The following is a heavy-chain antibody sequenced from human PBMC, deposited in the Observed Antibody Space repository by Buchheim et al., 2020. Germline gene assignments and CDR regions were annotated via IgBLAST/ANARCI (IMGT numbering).Heavy chain of an antibody. J-gene: IGHJ4*02. CDR2: ISYDGSNK. CDR1: GFTFSSYG. CDR3: AKVRLERAYFDY. V-gene: IGHV3-30*18. D-gene: IGHD1-1*01. Sequence: QVQLVESGGGVVQPGRSLRLSCAASGFTFSSYGMHWVRQAPGKGLEWVAVISYDGSNKYYADSVKGRFTISRDNSKNTLYLQMNSLRAEDTAVYYCAKVRLERAYFDYWGQGTL.